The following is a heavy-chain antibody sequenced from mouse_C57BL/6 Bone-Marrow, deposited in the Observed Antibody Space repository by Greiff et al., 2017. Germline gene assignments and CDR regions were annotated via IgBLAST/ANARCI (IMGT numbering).Heavy chain of an antibody. J-gene: IGHJ3*01. D-gene: IGHD1-1*01. Sequence: VKLVESGAELARPGASVKLSRKASGYTFTSYGISWVKQRTGQGLEWIGEIYPRSGNTYYNEKFKGKATLTADKSSSTAYMELRSLTSEDSAVYFCARLSTTPFAYWGQGTLVTVSA. CDR2: IYPRSGNT. CDR3: ARLSTTPFAY. V-gene: IGHV1-81*01. CDR1: GYTFTSYG.